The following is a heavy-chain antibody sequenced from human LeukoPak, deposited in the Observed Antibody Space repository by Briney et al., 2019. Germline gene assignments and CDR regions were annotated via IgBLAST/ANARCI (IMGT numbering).Heavy chain of an antibody. Sequence: SVKVSCKAPGGTFSSYAISWVRQAPGQGLEWMGGIIPIFGTANYAQKFQGRVTITTDESTSTAYMELSSLRSEDTAVYYCARQLGGGATFDYWGQGTLVTVSS. J-gene: IGHJ4*02. CDR3: ARQLGGGATFDY. D-gene: IGHD1-26*01. CDR2: IIPIFGTA. V-gene: IGHV1-69*05. CDR1: GGTFSSYA.